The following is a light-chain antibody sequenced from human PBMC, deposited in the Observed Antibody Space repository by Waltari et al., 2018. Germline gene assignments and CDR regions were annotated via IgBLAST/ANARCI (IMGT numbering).Light chain of an antibody. J-gene: IGLJ2*01. Sequence: QSALTQPPSASGSPGQSVTIPCTGPSRDVGGYNYVSWYQQSPGKAPKLMIYEVSKRPSGVPDRFSGSKSGNTASLTVSGLQAGDEADYYCSSYAGSNNVVFGGGTKLTVL. CDR1: SRDVGGYNY. CDR2: EVS. V-gene: IGLV2-8*01. CDR3: SSYAGSNNVV.